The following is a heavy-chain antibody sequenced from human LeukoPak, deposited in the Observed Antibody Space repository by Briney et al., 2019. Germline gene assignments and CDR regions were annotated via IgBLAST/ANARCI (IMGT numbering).Heavy chain of an antibody. CDR3: ATLLPPRIP. Sequence: SETLSLTCAVYGGSFSGYYWCWIRQPPGKGLEWIGEINHSGSTNYNPSLKSRVTISVDTSKNQFSLKLSSVTAADTAVYYCATLLPPRIPWGQRTLVTVSS. D-gene: IGHD2-15*01. J-gene: IGHJ5*02. V-gene: IGHV4-34*01. CDR2: INHSGST. CDR1: GGSFSGYY.